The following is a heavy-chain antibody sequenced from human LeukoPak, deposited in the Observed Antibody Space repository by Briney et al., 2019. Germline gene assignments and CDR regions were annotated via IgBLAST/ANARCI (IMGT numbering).Heavy chain of an antibody. CDR3: ARTGYSDEYDY. D-gene: IGHD5-18*01. V-gene: IGHV1-2*02. J-gene: IGHJ4*02. Sequence: ASVKVSCKTSGYTFSDYYVHWVRQAPGQGLEWMGWISPHSGGTICAQTFQDGVTMTRDTSISTVYMDLNRLTSDDTAVYYCARTGYSDEYDYWGPGTLVTVSS. CDR2: ISPHSGGT. CDR1: GYTFSDYY.